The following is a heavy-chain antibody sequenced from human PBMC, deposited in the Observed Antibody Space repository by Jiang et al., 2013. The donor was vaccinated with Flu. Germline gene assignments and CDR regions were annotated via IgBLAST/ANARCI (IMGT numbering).Heavy chain of an antibody. D-gene: IGHD4-11*01. Sequence: GRFTISRDNSKNTLYLQMNSLRAEDTAVYYCARDSPDYSNYYFDYWGQGTLVTVSS. J-gene: IGHJ4*02. V-gene: IGHV3-30*01. CDR3: ARDSPDYSNYYFDY.